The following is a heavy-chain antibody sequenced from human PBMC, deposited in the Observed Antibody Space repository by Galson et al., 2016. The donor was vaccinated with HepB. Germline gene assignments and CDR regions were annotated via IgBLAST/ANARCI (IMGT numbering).Heavy chain of an antibody. J-gene: IGHJ4*02. CDR2: IYPADSDT. CDR3: ARIDGDTPMDHFDF. Sequence: QSGAEVKKPGESLKISCQGSGYRFSIYWIGWVRQMPGKGLEWMGIIYPADSDTRYSPSFEGQVTISVDKSTNTAYLQLNNLKASDTATYYCARIDGDTPMDHFDFWGQGTLVTVSS. D-gene: IGHD5-18*01. V-gene: IGHV5-51*01. CDR1: GYRFSIYW.